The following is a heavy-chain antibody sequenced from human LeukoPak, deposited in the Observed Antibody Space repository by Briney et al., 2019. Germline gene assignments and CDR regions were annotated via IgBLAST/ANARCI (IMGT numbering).Heavy chain of an antibody. CDR1: GGSISSYY. V-gene: IGHV4-59*12. D-gene: IGHD2-2*01. CDR3: ARVLRYCSSTSCYEYWYFDL. CDR2: IYYSGTT. Sequence: SETLSLTCTLSGGSISSYYWSWIRQPPGKGLEWIGYIYYSGTTNYNPSLKSRVTISVDTSKNQFSLKLSSVTAADTAVYYCARVLRYCSSTSCYEYWYFDLWGRGTLVTVSS. J-gene: IGHJ2*01.